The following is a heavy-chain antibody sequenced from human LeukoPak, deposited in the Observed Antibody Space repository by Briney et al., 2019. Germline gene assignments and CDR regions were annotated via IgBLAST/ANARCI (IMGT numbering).Heavy chain of an antibody. Sequence: SETLSLTCAVYGGSFSGYYWSWIRQPAGKGLEWIGRIYTSGSTNYNPSLKSRVTISVDTSKNQFSLKLSSVTAADTAVYYCASLPAGLEAFDIWGQGTMVTVSS. CDR3: ASLPAGLEAFDI. V-gene: IGHV4-59*10. D-gene: IGHD1-1*01. CDR2: IYTSGST. J-gene: IGHJ3*02. CDR1: GGSFSGYY.